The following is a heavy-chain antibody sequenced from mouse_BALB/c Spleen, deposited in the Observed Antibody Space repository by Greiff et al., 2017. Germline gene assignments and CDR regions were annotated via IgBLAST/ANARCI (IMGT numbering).Heavy chain of an antibody. Sequence: DVQLQESGPGLVKPSQSLSLTCTVTGYSITSDYAWNWIRQFPGNKLEWMGYISYSGSTSYNPSLKSRISITRDTSKNQFFLQLNSVTTEDTATYYCAREAGLRRGAWFAYWGQGTLVTVSA. D-gene: IGHD2-2*01. CDR3: AREAGLRRGAWFAY. J-gene: IGHJ3*01. CDR1: GYSITSDYA. V-gene: IGHV3-2*02. CDR2: ISYSGST.